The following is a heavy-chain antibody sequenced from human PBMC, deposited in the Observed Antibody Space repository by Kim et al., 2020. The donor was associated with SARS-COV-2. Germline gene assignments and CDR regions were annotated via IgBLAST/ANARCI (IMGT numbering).Heavy chain of an antibody. CDR3: ARPFTEIAAAVHTLDY. V-gene: IGHV1-46*01. D-gene: IGHD6-13*01. Sequence: ASVKVSCKASGYTFTSYYMHWVRQAPGQGLEWMGIINPSGGSTSYAQKFQGRVTMTRDTSTSTVYMELSSLRSEDTAVYYCARPFTEIAAAVHTLDYWGQGTLVTVSS. CDR1: GYTFTSYY. CDR2: INPSGGST. J-gene: IGHJ4*02.